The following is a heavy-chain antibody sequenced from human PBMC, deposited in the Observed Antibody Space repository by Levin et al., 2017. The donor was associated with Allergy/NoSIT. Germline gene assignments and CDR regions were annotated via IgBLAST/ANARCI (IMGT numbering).Heavy chain of an antibody. CDR3: ARSGYSSGWYQDYYGMDV. CDR1: GYSFTSYW. D-gene: IGHD6-19*01. V-gene: IGHV5-51*01. Sequence: KISCKGSGYSFTSYWIGWVRQMPGKGLEWMGIIYPGDSDTRYSPSFQGQVTISADKSISTAYLQWSSLKASDTAMYYCARSGYSSGWYQDYYGMDVWGQGTTVTVSS. J-gene: IGHJ6*02. CDR2: IYPGDSDT.